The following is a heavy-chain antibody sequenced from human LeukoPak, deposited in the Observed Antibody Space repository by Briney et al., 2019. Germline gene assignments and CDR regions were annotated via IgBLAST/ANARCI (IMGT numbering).Heavy chain of an antibody. V-gene: IGHV1-69*05. CDR2: IIPIFGTA. J-gene: IGHJ4*02. Sequence: GASVKVSCKAFGGTFSSYAISWVRQAPGQGLEWMGGIIPIFGTANYAQKFQGRVTITTDESTSTAYMELSSLRSEDTAVYYCARTEVGGIFGVVPDGSYYFDYWGQGTLVTVSS. CDR3: ARTEVGGIFGVVPDGSYYFDY. CDR1: GGTFSSYA. D-gene: IGHD3-3*01.